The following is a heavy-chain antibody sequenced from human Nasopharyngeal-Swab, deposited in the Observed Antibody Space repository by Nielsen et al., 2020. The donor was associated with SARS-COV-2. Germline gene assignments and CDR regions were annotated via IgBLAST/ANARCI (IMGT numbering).Heavy chain of an antibody. CDR2: IYYSGST. CDR3: ARLSPPQRPLDY. D-gene: IGHD2-2*01. CDR1: GGSISTNSYY. Sequence: SETLSLTCTVSGGSISTNSYYWGWVRQPPGKGLEWIGSIYYSGSTYYNPSLKSRVTISVDTSKNQFSLKLSSVTATDTAVYYCARLSPPQRPLDYWGQGTLVTVSS. V-gene: IGHV4-39*01. J-gene: IGHJ4*02.